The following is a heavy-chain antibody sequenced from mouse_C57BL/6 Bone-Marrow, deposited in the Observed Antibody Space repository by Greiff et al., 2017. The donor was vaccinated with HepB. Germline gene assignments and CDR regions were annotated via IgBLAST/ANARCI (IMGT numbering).Heavy chain of an antibody. CDR1: GYSITSGYY. CDR3: ARDIEGAMDY. CDR2: ISYDGSN. V-gene: IGHV3-6*01. J-gene: IGHJ4*01. D-gene: IGHD3-3*01. Sequence: VQLKESGPGLVKPSQSLSLTCSVTGYSITSGYYWNWIRQFPGNKLEWMGYISYDGSNNYNPSLKNRISITRDTSKNQFFLKLNSVTTEDTATYYCARDIEGAMDYWGQGTSVTVSS.